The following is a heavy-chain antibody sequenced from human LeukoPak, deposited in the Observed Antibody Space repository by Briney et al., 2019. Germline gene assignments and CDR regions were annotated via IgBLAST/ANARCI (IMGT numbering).Heavy chain of an antibody. V-gene: IGHV3-23*01. J-gene: IGHJ6*03. CDR2: ISGSGSST. D-gene: IGHD3-16*01. CDR3: ASLRGSAYSYYYYYMDV. CDR1: GFTFSSYA. Sequence: GGSLRLSCAASGFTFSSYAMSWVRQAPGKGLEWVSAISGSGSSTYYADSVKGRFTISRDNSKNTLYLQMNSLRAEDTAVYYCASLRGSAYSYYYYYMDVWGKGTTVTVSS.